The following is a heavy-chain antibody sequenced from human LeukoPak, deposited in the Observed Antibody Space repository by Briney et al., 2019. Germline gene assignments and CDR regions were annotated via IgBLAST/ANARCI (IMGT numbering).Heavy chain of an antibody. V-gene: IGHV4-34*01. J-gene: IGHJ4*02. Sequence: GSLRLSCAASGFTFSDYYMSWIRQAPGKGLEWIGEINHSGSTNYNPSLKSRVTISIDTSKNQFSLILSSVTAADTAVYYCARGLSDVYWGQGTLVTVSS. CDR1: GFTFSDYY. CDR2: INHSGST. CDR3: ARGLSDVY.